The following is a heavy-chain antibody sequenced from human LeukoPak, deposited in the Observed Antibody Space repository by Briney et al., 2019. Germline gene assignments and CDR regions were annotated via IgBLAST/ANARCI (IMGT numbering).Heavy chain of an antibody. CDR3: ARDLVDTAMESHYYYYYYMDV. V-gene: IGHV1-2*02. CDR1: GYTFIDYY. CDR2: INPNSGGT. Sequence: ASVKVSCKASGYTFIDYYMHWVRQAPGQGLEWMGWINPNSGGTNYAQKFQGRVTMTRDTSISTAYMELSRLRSDDTAVYYCARDLVDTAMESHYYYYYYMDVWGKGTTVTVSS. J-gene: IGHJ6*03. D-gene: IGHD5-18*01.